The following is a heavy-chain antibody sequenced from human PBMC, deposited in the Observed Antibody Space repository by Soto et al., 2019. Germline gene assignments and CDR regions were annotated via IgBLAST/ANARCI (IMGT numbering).Heavy chain of an antibody. CDR3: ARTEDQQLDSWYFDL. CDR2: ISSSGNYR. V-gene: IGHV3-11*05. J-gene: IGHJ2*01. D-gene: IGHD6-13*01. Sequence: QVQLVEAGGGLVKPGGSLRLSCAGTGFTFSDYYMRWIRQAPGKGLEWVSYISSSGNYRNYADTVKGRFTISRDNAKNSLFLQMNSLRAEDTAVYYCARTEDQQLDSWYFDLWGRGTLVTVSS. CDR1: GFTFSDYY.